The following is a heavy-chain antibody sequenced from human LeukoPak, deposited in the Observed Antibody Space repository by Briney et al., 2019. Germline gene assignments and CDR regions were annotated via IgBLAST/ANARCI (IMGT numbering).Heavy chain of an antibody. CDR1: GFTFAEYT. CDR2: ISWNGARI. CDR3: VKDLVAASENVRGWYPMDY. J-gene: IGHJ4*02. D-gene: IGHD6-19*01. V-gene: IGHV3-43*01. Sequence: GGSLRLSCAASGFTFAEYTMHWVRQAPGKGLEWVSLISWNGARIHYGDSVKGRFTISRDNSKNSLYLQMNSLRTEDTALYYCVKDLVAASENVRGWYPMDYWGQGTLVTASS.